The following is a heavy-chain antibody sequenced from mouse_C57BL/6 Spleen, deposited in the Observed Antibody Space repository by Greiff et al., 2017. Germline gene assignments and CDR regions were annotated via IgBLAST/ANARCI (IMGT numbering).Heavy chain of an antibody. CDR3: TSGYGNSLYYAMDY. J-gene: IGHJ4*01. CDR1: GYTFTDYE. D-gene: IGHD2-1*01. Sequence: QVQLKQSGAELVRPGASVTPSCKASGYTFTDYEMHWVKQTPVHGLEWIGAIDPETGGTAYNQKFKSKAILTADKSSSTAYMELRSLTSEDSAVYYCTSGYGNSLYYAMDYWGQGTSVTVSS. CDR2: IDPETGGT. V-gene: IGHV1-15*01.